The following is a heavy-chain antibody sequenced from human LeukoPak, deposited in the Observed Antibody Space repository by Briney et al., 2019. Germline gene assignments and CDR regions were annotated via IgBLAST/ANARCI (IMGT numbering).Heavy chain of an antibody. CDR2: LNQDGSEK. D-gene: IGHD6-19*01. V-gene: IGHV3-7*01. Sequence: GGSLRLSCAASGFTFSSYSMNWVRQAPGKGLEWVANLNQDGSEKNYVDSVRGRFTISRDNAKNSLYLQMNSLRAEDTAVYYCARDRDNVAGTRGYFDYWGQGTLVTVSS. CDR1: GFTFSSYS. J-gene: IGHJ4*02. CDR3: ARDRDNVAGTRGYFDY.